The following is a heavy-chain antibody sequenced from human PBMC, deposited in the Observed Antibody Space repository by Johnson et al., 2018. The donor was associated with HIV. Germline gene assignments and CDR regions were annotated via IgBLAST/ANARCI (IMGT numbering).Heavy chain of an antibody. V-gene: IGHV3-15*01. J-gene: IGHJ3*02. D-gene: IGHD3-9*01. CDR3: TTDLALRYFDWLLQDAFDI. CDR2: INSKAEGGTT. CDR1: GFTFTNAL. Sequence: VQLVESGGGLVKAGGSLRLSCAASGFTFTNALMTWVRQAPGKGLEWVGRINSKAEGGTTDYAAPVKGRFTISRDDSKNRLYLQMNSLKTEDTAVYYCTTDLALRYFDWLLQDAFDIWGQGTMVTVSS.